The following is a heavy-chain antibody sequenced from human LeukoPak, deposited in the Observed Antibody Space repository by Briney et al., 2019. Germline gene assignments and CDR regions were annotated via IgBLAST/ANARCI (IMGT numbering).Heavy chain of an antibody. J-gene: IGHJ4*02. D-gene: IGHD4-17*01. CDR1: GYTFTSYY. Sequence: ASVKVSCKASGYTFTSYYMHWVRQAPGQGLEWMGIINPSGGSTSYAQKFQGRVTMTRDMSTSTDYMELSSLRSEDTAVYYCASGAGVDYGDYGVYFDYWGQGTLVTVPS. CDR3: ASGAGVDYGDYGVYFDY. V-gene: IGHV1-46*01. CDR2: INPSGGST.